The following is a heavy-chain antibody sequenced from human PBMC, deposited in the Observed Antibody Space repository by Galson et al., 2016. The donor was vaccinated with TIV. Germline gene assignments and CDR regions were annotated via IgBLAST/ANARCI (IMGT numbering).Heavy chain of an antibody. V-gene: IGHV3-66*02. CDR3: ARERVVDATYFYYYFGMDV. Sequence: LRLSCAASGLSVSINYMTWVRQAPGKGLEWVSLISDGGNTHYPDSVKGRFTISRDNSKNPLYLQMNSLRVEDTAVYYCARERVVDATYFYYYFGMDVWGQGTAVTVSS. CDR2: ISDGGNT. D-gene: IGHD2-15*01. J-gene: IGHJ6*02. CDR1: GLSVSINY.